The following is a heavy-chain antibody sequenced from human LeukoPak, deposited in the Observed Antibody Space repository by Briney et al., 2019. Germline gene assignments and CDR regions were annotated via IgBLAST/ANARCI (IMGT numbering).Heavy chain of an antibody. V-gene: IGHV3-23*01. D-gene: IGHD1-26*01. Sequence: GSLRLSCAASGFTFNNYAMSWVRQAPGKGLEWVSDVSGVGISTYYADSVMGRFTISRDNSKNTLYLQMSGLRAEDTAVYYCVTTWGAHYWYFDLWGRGALVTVSS. CDR3: VTTWGAHYWYFDL. J-gene: IGHJ2*01. CDR2: VSGVGIST. CDR1: GFTFNNYA.